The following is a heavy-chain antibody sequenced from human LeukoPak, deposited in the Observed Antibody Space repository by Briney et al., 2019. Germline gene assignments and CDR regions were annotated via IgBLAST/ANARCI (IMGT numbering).Heavy chain of an antibody. CDR1: GFTFSSYS. CDR2: ISSSSSYI. CDR3: ARDLVVTADAFDI. J-gene: IGHJ3*02. V-gene: IGHV3-21*01. D-gene: IGHD2-21*02. Sequence: PGGSLRLACAASGFTFSSYSMNWVRQAPGKGLEWVSSISSSSSYIYYADSVKGRFTISRDNAKNSLYLQMNSLRAEDTAVHYCARDLVVTADAFDIWGQRTMVTVSS.